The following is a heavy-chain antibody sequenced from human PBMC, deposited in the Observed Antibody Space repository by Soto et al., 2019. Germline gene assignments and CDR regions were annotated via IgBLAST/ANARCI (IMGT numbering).Heavy chain of an antibody. CDR1: GYTFTSYD. V-gene: IGHV1-8*01. D-gene: IGHD1-26*01. J-gene: IGHJ6*03. Sequence: GASVKVSCKASGYTFTSYDINWVRQATGQGLEWMGWMNPNSGNTGYAQKFQGRVTMTRNTSISTAYMELSSLRSEDTAVYYCARVSSLGSLGYYYYMDVWGKGTTVTVSS. CDR2: MNPNSGNT. CDR3: ARVSSLGSLGYYYYMDV.